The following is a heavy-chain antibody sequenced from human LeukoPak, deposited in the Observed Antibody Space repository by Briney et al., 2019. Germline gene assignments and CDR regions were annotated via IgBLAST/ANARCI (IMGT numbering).Heavy chain of an antibody. D-gene: IGHD3/OR15-3a*01. J-gene: IGHJ4*02. CDR1: GGSISSSSYY. Sequence: PSETLSLTCTVSGGSISSSSYYWGWIRQPPGKGLEWIGSIYYSGSTYYNPSLKSRVTISVDTSKNQFSLKLSSVTAADTAVYYCARQRWTAGVYFDYWGQGTLVTVSS. CDR2: IYYSGST. CDR3: ARQRWTAGVYFDY. V-gene: IGHV4-39*01.